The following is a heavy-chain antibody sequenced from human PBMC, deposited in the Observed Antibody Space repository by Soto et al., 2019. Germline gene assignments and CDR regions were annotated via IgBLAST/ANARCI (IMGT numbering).Heavy chain of an antibody. CDR2: LSVSSLNT. CDR1: GFTFGNYA. D-gene: IGHD2-21*01. Sequence: WGSRRLSCEASGFTFGNYAMTWVRQDPRRGLEWVSALSVSSLNTYYADSVKGRFTISGDNSKNTIYLQMNSLRVDDTAVYYCTAQFLLSSRKPPGEVLGNGNTVIVSA. CDR3: TAQFLLSSRKPPGEV. J-gene: IGHJ6*04. V-gene: IGHV3-23*01.